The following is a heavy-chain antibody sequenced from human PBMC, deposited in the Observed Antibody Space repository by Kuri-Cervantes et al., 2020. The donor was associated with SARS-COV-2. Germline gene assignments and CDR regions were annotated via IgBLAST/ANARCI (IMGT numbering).Heavy chain of an antibody. CDR2: ISYDGSNK. Sequence: GGSLRLSCAASGFTFSSYAMHWVRQAPGKGLEWVAVISYDGSNKYYADSVKGRFTISRDNSKNTLYLQMNSLRAEDTAVYYCARDSGMIVVVIGAFDVWGQGKKVNVSS. V-gene: IGHV3-30-3*01. J-gene: IGHJ3*01. CDR1: GFTFSSYA. CDR3: ARDSGMIVVVIGAFDV. D-gene: IGHD3-22*01.